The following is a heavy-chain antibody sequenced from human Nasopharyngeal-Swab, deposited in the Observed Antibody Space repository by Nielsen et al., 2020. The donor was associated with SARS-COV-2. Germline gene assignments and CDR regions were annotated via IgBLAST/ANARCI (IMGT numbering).Heavy chain of an antibody. Sequence: GESLKISCAASGFTFSDYYMSWIRQAPGQGLEWVSYISTSGSTIYYADSVKGRFTISSDNAKNILYQQRNSLRAEDTAVYYCARDRNGCAMLTGYRRANNWFDPWGQGTLVTVSS. CDR3: ARDRNGCAMLTGYRRANNWFDP. CDR2: ISTSGSTI. J-gene: IGHJ5*02. D-gene: IGHD3-9*01. V-gene: IGHV3-11*04. CDR1: GFTFSDYY.